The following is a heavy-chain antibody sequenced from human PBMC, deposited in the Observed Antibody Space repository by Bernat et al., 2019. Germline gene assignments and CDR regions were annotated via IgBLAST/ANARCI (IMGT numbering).Heavy chain of an antibody. CDR1: GFTFNYYG. V-gene: IGHV3-33*01. CDR2: IWSDGSNK. J-gene: IGHJ4*02. Sequence: QVQLVESGGGVVQPGRSLRLSCAASGFTFNYYGMHWVRQVPCKGLQWVSVIWSDGSNKCDADSVKGRFIRSRDNSRNTVYLQMNSLRAEDTAVYYCARDRGGVAAAGTWGFFDYWGQGTLVIVSS. CDR3: ARDRGGVAAAGTWGFFDY. D-gene: IGHD6-13*01.